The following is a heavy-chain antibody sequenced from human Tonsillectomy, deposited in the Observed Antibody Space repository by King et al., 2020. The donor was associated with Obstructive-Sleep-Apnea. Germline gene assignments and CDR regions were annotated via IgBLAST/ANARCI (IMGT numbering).Heavy chain of an antibody. V-gene: IGHV1-2*02. Sequence: QLVQSGAEVKKPGASVKVSCKASGYTFTDYYMHWVRQAPGQGLEWMGGINPKSGGTRYAQKFQGRVTMTRDTSISTAYMELIRLRSDDTAVYYCARGSGWYSDFDSWGQGTLVIVSS. CDR1: GYTFTDYY. CDR3: ARGSGWYSDFDS. J-gene: IGHJ4*02. CDR2: INPKSGGT. D-gene: IGHD6-19*01.